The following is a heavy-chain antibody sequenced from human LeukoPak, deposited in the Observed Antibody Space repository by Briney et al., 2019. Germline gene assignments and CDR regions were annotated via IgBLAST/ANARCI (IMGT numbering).Heavy chain of an antibody. Sequence: GGSLRLSCAASGFTFSSYAMSWVRQAPGKGVEGVSAISGSGGSTYYADSVKGRLTISRDNAKKKLYVQMNSLRAADTAVYYCAKDAATAYYYDSSGYYYDYWGQGTLVTVSS. V-gene: IGHV3-23*01. CDR1: GFTFSSYA. CDR2: ISGSGGST. CDR3: AKDAATAYYYDSSGYYYDY. D-gene: IGHD3-22*01. J-gene: IGHJ4*02.